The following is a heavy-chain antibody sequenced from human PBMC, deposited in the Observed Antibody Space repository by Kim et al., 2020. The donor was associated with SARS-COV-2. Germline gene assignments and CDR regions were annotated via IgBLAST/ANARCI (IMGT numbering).Heavy chain of an antibody. CDR2: ISSSSSYI. CDR3: ARDPEGGHIVVVTADY. Sequence: GGSLRLSCAASGFTFSSYSMNWVRQAPGKGLEWVSSISSSSSYIYYADSVKGRFTISRDNAKNSLYLQMNSLRAEDTAVYYCARDPEGGHIVVVTADYWGQGTLVTVSS. J-gene: IGHJ4*02. D-gene: IGHD2-21*02. V-gene: IGHV3-21*01. CDR1: GFTFSSYS.